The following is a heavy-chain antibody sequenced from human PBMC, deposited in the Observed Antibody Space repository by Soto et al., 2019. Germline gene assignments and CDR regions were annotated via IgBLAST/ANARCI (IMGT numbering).Heavy chain of an antibody. CDR1: GYTFTNYA. V-gene: IGHV1-3*01. CDR2: INAGNGNT. Sequence: ASVKVSCKASGYTFTNYAIHWVRKAPGQRLEWMGWINAGNGNTKYSQKFQGRVTITRDTSASTAYMELSSLRSEDTAVYYCARVYGDHGYYYGMDVWGQGTTVTVSS. J-gene: IGHJ6*02. D-gene: IGHD4-17*01. CDR3: ARVYGDHGYYYGMDV.